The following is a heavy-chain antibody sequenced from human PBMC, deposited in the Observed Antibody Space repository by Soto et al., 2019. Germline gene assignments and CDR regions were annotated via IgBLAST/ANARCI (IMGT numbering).Heavy chain of an antibody. CDR3: ARDRPRYIPGADAFDI. V-gene: IGHV4-59*12. Sequence: SETLSLTCTVSGGSISSYYWSWIRQPPGKGLEWIGYIYYSGSTNYNPSLKSRVTISVDTSKNQFSLKLSSVTAEDTAVYYCARDRPRYIPGADAFDIWGQGTMVTVSS. CDR2: IYYSGST. J-gene: IGHJ3*02. CDR1: GGSISSYY. D-gene: IGHD1-1*01.